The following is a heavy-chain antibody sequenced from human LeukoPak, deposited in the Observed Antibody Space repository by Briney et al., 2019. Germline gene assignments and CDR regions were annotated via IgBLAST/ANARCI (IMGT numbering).Heavy chain of an antibody. CDR1: GYSFTNYA. Sequence: ASVKVSCKASGYSFTNYALNWVRQAPGQGLEWMGWVNTNSGTPTYAQGFTGRFVFSLDTSVNTAYLQISSLKAEDTAVYYCARVPFVVMGVTGNWFDPWGQGTLVTVSS. CDR3: ARVPFVVMGVTGNWFDP. V-gene: IGHV7-4-1*02. CDR2: VNTNSGTP. D-gene: IGHD2-15*01. J-gene: IGHJ5*02.